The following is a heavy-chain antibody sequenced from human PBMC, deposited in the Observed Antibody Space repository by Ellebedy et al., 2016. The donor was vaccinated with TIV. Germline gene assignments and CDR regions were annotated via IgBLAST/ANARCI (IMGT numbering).Heavy chain of an antibody. D-gene: IGHD6-19*01. V-gene: IGHV1-46*04. CDR1: GYTFTSYF. J-gene: IGHJ4*02. CDR3: SRARSSGWLHTPDY. Sequence: AASVKVSCKASGYTFTSYFMNWVRHAPGQGLEWMGIINPSVGSTTYAQKLQGRVTMTRDTSTSTVYMELSSLRSEDTAVYYCSRARSSGWLHTPDYWGQGTLVTVSS. CDR2: INPSVGST.